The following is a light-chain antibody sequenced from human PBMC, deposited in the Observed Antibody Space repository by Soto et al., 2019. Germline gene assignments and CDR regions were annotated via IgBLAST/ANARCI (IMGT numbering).Light chain of an antibody. J-gene: IGKJ1*01. Sequence: DITMTQSASSLSASVGDRVTITCRTSHSFRSYLNCYQQKPGKAPKLLIYAASSLESGVPSRFTGSGSGTDFTLTISSLQPKHFSTYYCHQSYSPPWTFDQVTKVEIK. CDR2: AAS. CDR3: HQSYSPPWT. CDR1: HSFRSY. V-gene: IGKV1-39*01.